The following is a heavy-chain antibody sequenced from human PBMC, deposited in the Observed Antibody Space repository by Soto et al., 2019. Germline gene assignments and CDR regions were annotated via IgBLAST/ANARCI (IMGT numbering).Heavy chain of an antibody. D-gene: IGHD2-15*01. CDR3: ATRSLGNVAAPNWFDP. V-gene: IGHV1-24*01. J-gene: IGHJ5*02. Sequence: ASVKGACKSSGYTISEVSRHWVRQTPGKGLEWMGGFDPEDGETIYAQKFQGRVTMTEDTSTDTAYMELSSLRSEDTAVYYCATRSLGNVAAPNWFDPWGQGTLVTVSS. CDR2: FDPEDGET. CDR1: GYTISEVS.